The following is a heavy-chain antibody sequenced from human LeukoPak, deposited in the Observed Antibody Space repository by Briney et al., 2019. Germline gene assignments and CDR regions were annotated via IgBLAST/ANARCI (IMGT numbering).Heavy chain of an antibody. CDR1: GFTFSDYA. CDR2: ISSSSSYI. D-gene: IGHD3-10*01. V-gene: IGHV3-21*01. Sequence: GGSLRLSCAASGFTFSDYAMNWVRQAPGKGLEWVSSISSSSSYIYYADSVKGRFTISRDNAKNSLYLQMNSLRAEDTAVYYCARDLIRAFDAFDIWGQGTMVTVSS. CDR3: ARDLIRAFDAFDI. J-gene: IGHJ3*02.